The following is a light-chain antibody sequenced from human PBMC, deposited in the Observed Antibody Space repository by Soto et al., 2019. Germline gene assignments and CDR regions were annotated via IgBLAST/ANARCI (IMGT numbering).Light chain of an antibody. Sequence: DTQMTQSPSSLSAFVGDRVTITCRASQSIGRSLNWYQQKQGKAPRLLIYAASNLQSGVPSRFSGSGSGTEFNLTISSLEPEDFASYYCQQTYGTLTWTFGQGTKVEIK. CDR1: QSIGRS. J-gene: IGKJ1*01. CDR3: QQTYGTLTWT. V-gene: IGKV1-39*01. CDR2: AAS.